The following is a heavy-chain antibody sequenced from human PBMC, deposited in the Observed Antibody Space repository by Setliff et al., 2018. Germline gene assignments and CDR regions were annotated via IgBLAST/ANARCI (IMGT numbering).Heavy chain of an antibody. V-gene: IGHV4-61*02. J-gene: IGHJ4*02. D-gene: IGHD2-2*01. CDR2: LHTSGST. CDR3: RLAHCSNNCEEALDY. Sequence: SETLSLTCTVSGGSISSGTYYWSWIRQPAGKGLEWIGRLHTSGSTNYNPSLKSRVTMSVDTSKNQFSLKLNSVTAADTAVYYFRLAHCSNNCEEALDYWSQGTLVTVSS. CDR1: GGSISSGTYY.